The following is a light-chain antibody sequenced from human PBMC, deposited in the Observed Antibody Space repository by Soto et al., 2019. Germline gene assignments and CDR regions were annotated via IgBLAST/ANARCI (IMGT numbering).Light chain of an antibody. J-gene: IGKJ4*01. CDR3: QQASSFPLT. Sequence: IQVTQSPSSVSASVGDRVTITCRASQPISSWLAWYQQKPGQPPNLLIYSASTLRSGVPSRFSGRESGTLFTLTITNLPPEEFATYYCQQASSFPLTFGGGTKVEVK. CDR1: QPISSW. V-gene: IGKV1-12*01. CDR2: SAS.